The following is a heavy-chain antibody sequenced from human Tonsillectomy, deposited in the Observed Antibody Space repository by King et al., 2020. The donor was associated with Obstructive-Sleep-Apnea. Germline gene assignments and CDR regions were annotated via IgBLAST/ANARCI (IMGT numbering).Heavy chain of an antibody. J-gene: IGHJ6*02. CDR1: GFTFSSYA. V-gene: IGHV3-30*04. CDR3: ARDFVLVRGANYSYYGMDV. D-gene: IGHD3-10*01. Sequence: VQLVESGGGVVQPGRSLRLSCAASGFTFSSYAMHWVRQAPGKGLEWGAVISYEGSNKYYADSVKGRFTISRDNSKNTLYLQMNSLRAEDTAVYYCARDFVLVRGANYSYYGMDVWGQGTTVTVSS. CDR2: ISYEGSNK.